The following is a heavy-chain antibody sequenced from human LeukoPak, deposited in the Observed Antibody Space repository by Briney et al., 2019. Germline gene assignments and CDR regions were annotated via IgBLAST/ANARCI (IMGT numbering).Heavy chain of an antibody. Sequence: GESLKISCKGSGYTFTNYWIVWARQMPGKGLEWMGIIYPGDSDTRYSPSFQGQVTISADKSISTAYLQWSSLKASDTAMYYCARHEDNWNDVVYWGQGTLVTVSS. D-gene: IGHD1-1*01. J-gene: IGHJ4*02. CDR3: ARHEDNWNDVVY. CDR1: GYTFTNYW. V-gene: IGHV5-51*01. CDR2: IYPGDSDT.